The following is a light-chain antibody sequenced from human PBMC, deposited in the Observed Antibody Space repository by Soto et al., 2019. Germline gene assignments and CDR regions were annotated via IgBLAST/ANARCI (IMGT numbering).Light chain of an antibody. V-gene: IGLV2-14*01. CDR3: SSYTTSNTWV. CDR1: SSDIGDYNF. CDR2: AVS. J-gene: IGLJ3*02. Sequence: QSALTQPASVSGSPGRSITISCTGTSSDIGDYNFVSWYQQHPGEAPEVMIYAVSNRPSGVSNRFSGSKSGNTASLTISGLQTEDEADYYCSSYTTSNTWVFGGGTKVTVL.